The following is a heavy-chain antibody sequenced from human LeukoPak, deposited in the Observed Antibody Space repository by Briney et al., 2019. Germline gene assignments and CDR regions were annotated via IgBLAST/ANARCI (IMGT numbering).Heavy chain of an antibody. D-gene: IGHD2-15*01. Sequence: SETLSLACAVSGGSISSGGYSWSWIRQPPGKGLEWIGEINHSGSTNYNPSLKSRVTISVDTSKNQFSLKLSSVTAADTAVYYCARVPGRYCSGGSCYEWGQGTLVTVSS. CDR1: GGSISSGGYS. J-gene: IGHJ4*02. V-gene: IGHV4-30-2*01. CDR3: ARVPGRYCSGGSCYE. CDR2: INHSGST.